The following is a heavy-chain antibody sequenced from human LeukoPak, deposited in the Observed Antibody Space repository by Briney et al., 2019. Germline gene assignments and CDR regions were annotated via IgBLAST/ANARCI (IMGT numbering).Heavy chain of an antibody. Sequence: GAPVKVSCKASGYTFTGYYMHWVRQAPGQGLEWMGWINPTSGGTNYAQKFQGWVTMTRDTSISTAYMELSRLRSDDTAVYYCARSRASGGSYRDAFDIWGQGTMVTVSS. CDR2: INPTSGGT. V-gene: IGHV1-2*04. CDR3: ARSRASGGSYRDAFDI. CDR1: GYTFTGYY. D-gene: IGHD2-15*01. J-gene: IGHJ3*02.